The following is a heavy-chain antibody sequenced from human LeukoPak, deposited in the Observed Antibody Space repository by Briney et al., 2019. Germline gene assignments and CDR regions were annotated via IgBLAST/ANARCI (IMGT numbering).Heavy chain of an antibody. CDR3: ARQYYAPYYFDY. CDR2: IYYSGST. J-gene: IGHJ4*02. Sequence: SETLSLTCTVSGGSISSSSYYWGWIRQPPGKGLEWIGSIYYSGSTNYNPSLKSRVTISVDTSKNQFSLKLSSVTAADTAVYYCARQYYAPYYFDYWGQGTLVTVSS. V-gene: IGHV4-39*01. D-gene: IGHD3-10*01. CDR1: GGSISSSSYY.